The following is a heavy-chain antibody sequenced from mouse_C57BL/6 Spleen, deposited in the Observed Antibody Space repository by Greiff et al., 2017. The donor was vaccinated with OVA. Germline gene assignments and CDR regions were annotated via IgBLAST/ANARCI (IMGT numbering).Heavy chain of an antibody. V-gene: IGHV5-4*03. Sequence: EVKVVESGGGLVKPGGSLKLSCAASGFTFSSYAMSWVRQTPEKRLEWVATISDGGSYTYYPDNVKGRFTISRDNAKNNLYLQMSHLKSEDTAMYYCARGVLRLRAMDYWGQGTSVTVSS. D-gene: IGHD3-2*02. CDR3: ARGVLRLRAMDY. CDR2: ISDGGSYT. J-gene: IGHJ4*01. CDR1: GFTFSSYA.